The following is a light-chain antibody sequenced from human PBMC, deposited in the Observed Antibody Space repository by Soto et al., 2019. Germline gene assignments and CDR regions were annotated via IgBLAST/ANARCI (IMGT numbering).Light chain of an antibody. J-gene: IGKJ5*01. CDR2: DAS. CDR3: QQRSNWPPPT. Sequence: PGERVTLSCRASQSVTTYLAWYQQKPGQAPRLLMYDASNRATGIPARFSGSGSGTDFTLTISSLEPEDFAVYYCQQRSNWPPPTFGQGTRLEIK. CDR1: QSVTTY. V-gene: IGKV3-11*01.